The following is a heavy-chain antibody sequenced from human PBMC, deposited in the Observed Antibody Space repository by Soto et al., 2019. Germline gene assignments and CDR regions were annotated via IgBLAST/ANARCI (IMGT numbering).Heavy chain of an antibody. CDR2: ISGSGGST. Sequence: GGSLRLSCAASGVTFSSYAMSWVRQAPGKGLEWASAISGSGGSTYYADSVKGRFTISRDNSKNTLYLQMNSLRAEDTAVYYCAKGARHYYDSSGYYYDWYFDLWGRGTLVTVS. D-gene: IGHD3-22*01. V-gene: IGHV3-23*01. CDR1: GVTFSSYA. J-gene: IGHJ2*01. CDR3: AKGARHYYDSSGYYYDWYFDL.